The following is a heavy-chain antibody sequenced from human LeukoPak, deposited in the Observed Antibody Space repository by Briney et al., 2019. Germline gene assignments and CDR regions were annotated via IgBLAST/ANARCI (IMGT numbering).Heavy chain of an antibody. D-gene: IGHD5-24*01. CDR2: IYYSGST. V-gene: IGHV4-59*12. Sequence: SETLSLTCTVSGGSISSYYWSWIRQPPGKGLEWIGYIYYSGSTNYNPSLKSRVTISIDTSKNQFSLKLSSVTPEDTAVYYCARGLLKGGFNDWGQGTLVTVSS. J-gene: IGHJ4*02. CDR1: GGSISSYY. CDR3: ARGLLKGGFND.